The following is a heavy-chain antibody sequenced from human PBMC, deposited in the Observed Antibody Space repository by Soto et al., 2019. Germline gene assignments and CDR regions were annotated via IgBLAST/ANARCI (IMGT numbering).Heavy chain of an antibody. CDR1: GDSVSSKDAA. CDR3: ASAEGYFNL. Sequence: SQTLSLTCAISGDSVSSKDAAWNWIRQSPSRGLEWLGRTYYRSKWYSEYAVSVRGRITINPDTSKNHFSLQLNSVTPEDTPVYYCASAEGYFNLWGKGTLVTACS. CDR2: TYYRSKWYS. J-gene: IGHJ1*01. V-gene: IGHV6-1*01.